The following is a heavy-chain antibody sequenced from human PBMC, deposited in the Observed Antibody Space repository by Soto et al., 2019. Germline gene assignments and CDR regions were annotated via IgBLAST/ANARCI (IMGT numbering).Heavy chain of an antibody. CDR3: ARGIRNDYGDYSNWFDP. D-gene: IGHD4-17*01. CDR1: GGSFSGYY. CDR2: INHSGST. Sequence: NPSETLSLTCAVYGGSFSGYYWSWIRQPPGKGLEWIGEINHSGSTNYNPSPKSRVTISVDTSKNQFSLKLSSVTAADTAVYYCARGIRNDYGDYSNWFDPWGQGTLVTVSS. V-gene: IGHV4-34*01. J-gene: IGHJ5*02.